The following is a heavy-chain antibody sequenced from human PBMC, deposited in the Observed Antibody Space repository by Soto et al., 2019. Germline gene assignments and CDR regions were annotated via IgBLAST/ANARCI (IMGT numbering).Heavy chain of an antibody. CDR1: GVSVSINSAA. CDR2: TYYRSKWYN. J-gene: IGHJ4*02. Sequence: SQTLSLTSALSGVSVSINSAAWNWIRQSPSRGLEWLGRTYYRSKWYNDYAVSVKSRITINPDTSKNQFSLQLNSVTPEDTAVYYCARVPRIAARRDFDYWGQGTLVTVSS. D-gene: IGHD6-6*01. V-gene: IGHV6-1*01. CDR3: ARVPRIAARRDFDY.